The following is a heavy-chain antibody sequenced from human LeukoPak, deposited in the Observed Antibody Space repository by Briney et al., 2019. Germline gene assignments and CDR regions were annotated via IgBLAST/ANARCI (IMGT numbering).Heavy chain of an antibody. V-gene: IGHV4-39*01. D-gene: IGHD6-19*01. CDR2: IYYSGST. J-gene: IGHJ4*02. CDR1: GGSISSGGYY. CDR3: ARHMYSSGWYSALDY. Sequence: SETLSLTCTVSGGSISSGGYYWGWIRQPPGKGLEWIGSIYYSGSTYYNPSLKSRVTISVGTSKNQFSLKLSSVTAADTAVYYCARHMYSSGWYSALDYWGQGTLVTVSS.